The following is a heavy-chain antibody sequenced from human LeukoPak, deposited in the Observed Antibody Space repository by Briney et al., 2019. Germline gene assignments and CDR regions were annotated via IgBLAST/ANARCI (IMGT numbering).Heavy chain of an antibody. CDR2: IKKDGSEK. J-gene: IGHJ6*02. Sequence: GGSLRLSCAASGFSFKDAWMSWVRQAPGKGLEWVANIKKDGSEKYYVDSVKGRFTISRDNAKNSLYLQMNSLRVEDTAVYYCAGIYGMDVWGQGTTVTVSS. CDR1: GFSFKDAW. CDR3: AGIYGMDV. V-gene: IGHV3-7*01.